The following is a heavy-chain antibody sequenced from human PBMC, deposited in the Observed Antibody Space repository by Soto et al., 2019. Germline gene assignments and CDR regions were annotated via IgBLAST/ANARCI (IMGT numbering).Heavy chain of an antibody. CDR1: GASVSSGDYY. D-gene: IGHD7-27*01. CDR3: ARRVTGGGERFDP. V-gene: IGHV4-30-4*01. Sequence: PSETLSLTCTVSGASVSSGDYYWTWIRQPPGKDLEWIGYIYSSGNTNYNPSLRSRVTMSKDTSKNQFSLNLSSVTAADTAVYYCARRVTGGGERFDPWGLGTLVTVSS. J-gene: IGHJ5*02. CDR2: IYSSGNT.